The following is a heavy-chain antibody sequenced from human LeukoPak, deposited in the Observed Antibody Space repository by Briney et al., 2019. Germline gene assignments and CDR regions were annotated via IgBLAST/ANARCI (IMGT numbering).Heavy chain of an antibody. CDR1: GFTFDDYG. CDR3: ARLDYGGNWPWFDY. D-gene: IGHD4-23*01. Sequence: PAGGSLRLSCAASGFTFDDYGMSWVRQAPGKGLEWVSGINWNGGSTGYADSVKGRFTISRDNAKNSLYLQMNSLRAEDTALYYCARLDYGGNWPWFDYWGQGTLVTVSS. V-gene: IGHV3-20*04. J-gene: IGHJ4*02. CDR2: INWNGGST.